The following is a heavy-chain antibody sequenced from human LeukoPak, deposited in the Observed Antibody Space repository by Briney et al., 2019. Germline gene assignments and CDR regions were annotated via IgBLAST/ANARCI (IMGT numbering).Heavy chain of an antibody. Sequence: GESLKISCKGSGYSFTSHWIGWVRQMPGKGLEWMGIIYPSDSDTRYSPSFQGQVTISADKSITTAYLQWSSLKASDTAIYYCARRAFDILTGYHLDYWGQGTLVTVSS. J-gene: IGHJ4*02. V-gene: IGHV5-51*01. CDR2: IYPSDSDT. CDR3: ARRAFDILTGYHLDY. CDR1: GYSFTSHW. D-gene: IGHD3-9*01.